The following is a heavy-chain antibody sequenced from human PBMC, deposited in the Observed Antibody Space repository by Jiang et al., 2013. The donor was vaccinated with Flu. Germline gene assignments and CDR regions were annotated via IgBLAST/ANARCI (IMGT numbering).Heavy chain of an antibody. CDR1: GRSISSSSYY. CDR3: ARILAASVTIDY. D-gene: IGHD6-13*01. Sequence: GLVKPSETLSLTCTVSGRSISSSSYYWGWIRQPPGKGLEWIGTISYSGSTYYNMSLKSRVTISVDTSKNQFSLKLSSVTAADTAAYYCARILAASVTIDYWGQGTLVTVSS. J-gene: IGHJ4*02. CDR2: ISYSGST. V-gene: IGHV4-39*01.